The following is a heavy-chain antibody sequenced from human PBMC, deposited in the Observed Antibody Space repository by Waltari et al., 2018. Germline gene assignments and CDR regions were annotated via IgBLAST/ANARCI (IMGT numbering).Heavy chain of an antibody. CDR2: ISYDGSNK. Sequence: QVQLVESGGGVVQPGRSLRLSCAASGFTFSSYAMHWVRQAPGKGLEWVAVISYDGSNKYYADSVKGRFTISRDNSKNTLYLQMNSLRAEDTAVYYCARDTRGPKDYWGQGTLVTVSS. J-gene: IGHJ4*02. CDR3: ARDTRGPKDY. CDR1: GFTFSSYA. D-gene: IGHD3-10*01. V-gene: IGHV3-30-3*01.